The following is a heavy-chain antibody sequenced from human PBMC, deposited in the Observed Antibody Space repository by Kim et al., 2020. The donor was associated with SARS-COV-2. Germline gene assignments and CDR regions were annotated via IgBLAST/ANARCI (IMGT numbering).Heavy chain of an antibody. Sequence: ASVKVSCKASGYTFTSYAMHWVRQAPGQRLEWMGWINAGNGNTKYSQKFQGRVTITRDTSANTAYMELSSLRSEDTAVYYCARSSNLITIFGVVIIPREGYFDDWGQGTLVTVSS. V-gene: IGHV1-3*01. J-gene: IGHJ4*02. CDR2: INAGNGNT. CDR1: GYTFTSYA. CDR3: ARSSNLITIFGVVIIPREGYFDD. D-gene: IGHD3-3*01.